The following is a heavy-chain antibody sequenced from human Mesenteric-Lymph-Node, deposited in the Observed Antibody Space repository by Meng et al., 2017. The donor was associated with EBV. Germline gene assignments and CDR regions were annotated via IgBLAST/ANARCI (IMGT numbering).Heavy chain of an antibody. CDR1: GGPFGDYY. Sequence: VPLHQLGARLFRPSLPPSPPSTVFGGPFGDYYLAMIRQSPGTGLEWTADINHSVITNYSPSLSSLVTISVDTSRNQISLELTSVTAADTAVYFCARGVIPHATYCSGGTCYGFDPWGQGTLVTVSS. CDR3: ARGVIPHATYCSGGTCYGFDP. V-gene: IGHV4-34*01. J-gene: IGHJ5*02. CDR2: INHSVIT. D-gene: IGHD2-15*01.